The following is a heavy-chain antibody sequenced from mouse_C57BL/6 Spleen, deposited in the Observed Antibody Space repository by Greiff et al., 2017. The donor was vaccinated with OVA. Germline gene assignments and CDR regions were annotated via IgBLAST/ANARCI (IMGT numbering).Heavy chain of an antibody. V-gene: IGHV5-17*01. CDR3: ARGVGTDYFDY. CDR1: GFTFSDYG. CDR2: ISSGSSTI. D-gene: IGHD4-1*01. J-gene: IGHJ2*01. Sequence: EVQLVESGGGLVKPGGSLKLSCAASGFTFSDYGMHWVRQAPEKGLEWVAYISSGSSTIYYADTVKGRFTISRDNAKNTLFLQMTSLRSEDTAMYYCARGVGTDYFDYWGQGTTLTVSS.